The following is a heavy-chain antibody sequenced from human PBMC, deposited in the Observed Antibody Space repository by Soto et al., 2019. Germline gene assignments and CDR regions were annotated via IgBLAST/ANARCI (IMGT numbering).Heavy chain of an antibody. CDR3: ARGIVVVPAAILSPKENAEYFQH. CDR1: GGSISSSSYY. CDR2: IYYSGST. V-gene: IGHV4-39*01. D-gene: IGHD2-2*01. Sequence: QLQLQESGPGLVKPSETLSLTCTVSGGSISSSSYYWGWIRQPPGKGLEWIGSIYYSGSTYYNPSPKSRVPISVDTSKTQFSPKLSSVTAADTAVYYCARGIVVVPAAILSPKENAEYFQHWGQGTLVTVSS. J-gene: IGHJ1*01.